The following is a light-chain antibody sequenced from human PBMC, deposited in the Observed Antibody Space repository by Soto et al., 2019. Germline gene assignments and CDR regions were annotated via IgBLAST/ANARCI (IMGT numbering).Light chain of an antibody. CDR3: SSYTSTSTYV. Sequence: SALTQPASVSGSPGQSITISCTGTSSDVGGYNYVSWYQQYPGKAPKLMIYHVSNRPSGVSNRFSGSKSGNSASLTISGLQAEDEADYYCSSYTSTSTYVFGTGTKVTV. CDR2: HVS. CDR1: SSDVGGYNY. V-gene: IGLV2-14*01. J-gene: IGLJ1*01.